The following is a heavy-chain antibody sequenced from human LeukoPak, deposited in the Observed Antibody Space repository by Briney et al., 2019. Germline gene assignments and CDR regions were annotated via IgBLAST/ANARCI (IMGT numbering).Heavy chain of an antibody. V-gene: IGHV1-24*01. CDR1: GYTLTELS. CDR3: ATVPDILTGYYTAY. D-gene: IGHD3-9*01. Sequence: ASVKVPCKVSGYTLTELSMHWVRQAPGKGLEWMGGFDPEDGETIYAQKFQGRVTMTEDTSTDTAYMELSSLRSEDTAVYYCATVPDILTGYYTAYWGQGTLVTVSS. CDR2: FDPEDGET. J-gene: IGHJ4*02.